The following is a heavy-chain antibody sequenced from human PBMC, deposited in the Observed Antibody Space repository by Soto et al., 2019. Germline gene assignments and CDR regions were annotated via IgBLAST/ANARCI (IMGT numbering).Heavy chain of an antibody. J-gene: IGHJ6*02. CDR3: ARAELYAMDV. Sequence: PGGSLRLSCAASGCTFSSYEMNWVRQAPGKGLEWVSYISSSGSTIYYADSVKGRFTISRDNAKNSLYLQMNSLRAEDTAVYYCARAELYAMDVWGQGTQVTVSS. CDR2: ISSSGSTI. V-gene: IGHV3-48*03. CDR1: GCTFSSYE. D-gene: IGHD2-8*01.